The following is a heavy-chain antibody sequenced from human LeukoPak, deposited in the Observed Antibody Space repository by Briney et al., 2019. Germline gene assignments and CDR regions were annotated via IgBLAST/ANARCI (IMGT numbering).Heavy chain of an antibody. CDR1: GYTFTGYY. CDR2: INPNSGGT. J-gene: IGHJ3*02. V-gene: IGHV1-2*02. CDR3: ARDWTRTGAFDI. Sequence: ASVKVSCKASGYTFTGYYMHWVRQAPGQGLEWMGWINPNSGGTNYAQKFQGRVTMTRDTSISTAYMELSRLRSDDTAVYYCARDWTRTGAFDIWGQGTMVTVSS. D-gene: IGHD1-1*01.